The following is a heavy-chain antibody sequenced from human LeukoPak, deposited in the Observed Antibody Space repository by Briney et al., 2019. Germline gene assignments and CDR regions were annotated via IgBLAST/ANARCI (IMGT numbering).Heavy chain of an antibody. D-gene: IGHD3-22*01. V-gene: IGHV1-18*01. CDR2: ISAYNGNT. J-gene: IGHJ4*02. Sequence: SSVKVSCKASGYTFTSYGISWVRQAPGQGLEWMGWISAYNGNTHYAQKLQSRVTMTTDTSTSTVYMELRSLSSDDTAVYYCARGSPPRRNYDSRGYYSYYFDYWGQGTLVTVSS. CDR3: ARGSPPRRNYDSRGYYSYYFDY. CDR1: GYTFTSYG.